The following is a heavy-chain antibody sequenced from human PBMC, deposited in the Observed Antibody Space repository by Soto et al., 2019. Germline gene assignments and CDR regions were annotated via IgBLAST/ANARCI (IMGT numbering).Heavy chain of an antibody. D-gene: IGHD3-3*01. Sequence: QITLNESGPTVVRPTETLTLTCRFSGFSLTTSGVGVGWIRQSPGTAPEWLALIYWDDDKRYSASLKSRLTITKDTSKNQVVLTVSDLDPTDTATYYCAHRVLRTVFGLVTTTAIYFDFWGQGTPVAGSS. CDR3: AHRVLRTVFGLVTTTAIYFDF. CDR1: GFSLTTSGVG. J-gene: IGHJ4*02. V-gene: IGHV2-5*02. CDR2: IYWDDDK.